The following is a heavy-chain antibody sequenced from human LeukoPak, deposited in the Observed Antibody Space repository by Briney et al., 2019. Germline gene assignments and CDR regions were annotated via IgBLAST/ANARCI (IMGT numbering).Heavy chain of an antibody. CDR3: AKRRLEDSGTYGGGFDF. CDR2: ISQDVSHK. V-gene: IGHV3-30*18. J-gene: IGHJ3*01. CDR1: GFIFSSYD. D-gene: IGHD4-23*01. Sequence: GGSLRLSCAASGFIFSSYDMYWVRQAPGKGPEWVAVISQDVSHKYYADFVKGRFTISRDNSKNTLHLQMNTLTTEDTAVYYCAKRRLEDSGTYGGGFDFWGQGTMVTV.